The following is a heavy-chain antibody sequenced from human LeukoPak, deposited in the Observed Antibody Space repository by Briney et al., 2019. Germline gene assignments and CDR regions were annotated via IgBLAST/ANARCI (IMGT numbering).Heavy chain of an antibody. V-gene: IGHV3-21*01. J-gene: IGHJ5*02. Sequence: PGGSLRLSCAASGFTFSSYSVNGVSQAPGKGLEWVSSISSSSSYIYYADSVKGRFTISRDNAKNSLYLQMNSLRAEDTAVYYCARSGYDSSGYTKWFDPWGQGTLVTVSS. CDR2: ISSSSSYI. CDR3: ARSGYDSSGYTKWFDP. D-gene: IGHD3-22*01. CDR1: GFTFSSYS.